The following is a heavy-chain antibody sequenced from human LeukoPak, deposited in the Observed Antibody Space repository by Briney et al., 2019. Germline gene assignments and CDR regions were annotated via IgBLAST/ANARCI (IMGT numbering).Heavy chain of an antibody. CDR1: GGSISSGTYY. J-gene: IGHJ5*02. CDR3: ARNSDWFDP. D-gene: IGHD1-26*01. Sequence: SETLSLTCTVSGGSISSGTYYWSWIRQPAGKGLEWIGRIYTSGSTNYNPSLKSRVTMSVDTSKNQFSLKLSSVTAADTAVYYCARNSDWFDPWGQGTLVTVSS. V-gene: IGHV4-61*02. CDR2: IYTSGST.